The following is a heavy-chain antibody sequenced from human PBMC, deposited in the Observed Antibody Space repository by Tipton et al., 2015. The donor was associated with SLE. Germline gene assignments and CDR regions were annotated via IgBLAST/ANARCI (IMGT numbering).Heavy chain of an antibody. J-gene: IGHJ3*02. V-gene: IGHV4-59*11. Sequence: LRLSCTVSGVSISSHYWNWIRQPPGKGLEWIGYIYHTGYTNFHPSLKSRVTMSLDTSKSQISLRLSSVTANDTAIYYCVRDGVHDDKGSSLGLDIWGQGTMVTVS. CDR3: VRDGVHDDKGSSLGLDI. D-gene: IGHD3-22*01. CDR2: IYHTGYT. CDR1: GVSISSHY.